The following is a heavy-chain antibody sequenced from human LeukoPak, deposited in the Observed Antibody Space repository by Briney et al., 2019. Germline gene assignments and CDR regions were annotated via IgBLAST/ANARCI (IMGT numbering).Heavy chain of an antibody. Sequence: PGGSLRLSCAASGFTFSSYSMNWVRQAPGKGLEWVSSISSSSIYIYYADSLKGRFTISRDNAKNSLYLQMNSLRAEDTAVYFCASSRIAGALDYWGQGTLVTVSS. J-gene: IGHJ4*02. CDR1: GFTFSSYS. D-gene: IGHD6-13*01. CDR3: ASSRIAGALDY. CDR2: ISSSSIYI. V-gene: IGHV3-21*01.